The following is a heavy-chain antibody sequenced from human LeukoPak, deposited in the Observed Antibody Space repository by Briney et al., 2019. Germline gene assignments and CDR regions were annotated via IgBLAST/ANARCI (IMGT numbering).Heavy chain of an antibody. D-gene: IGHD2-21*02. V-gene: IGHV3-73*01. CDR3: TRRGDYNFDP. CDR2: IRSKANSYAT. J-gene: IGHJ5*02. Sequence: GGSLRLSCAASGFTFSGSAMHWVRQASGKGLEWVGRIRSKANSYATAYAASVKGRFTISRDDSKNTAYLQMNSLKTEDTAVYYCTRRGDYNFDPWGQGTLVTVSS. CDR1: GFTFSGSA.